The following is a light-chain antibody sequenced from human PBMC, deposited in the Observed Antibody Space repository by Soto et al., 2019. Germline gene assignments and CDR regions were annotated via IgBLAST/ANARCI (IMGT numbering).Light chain of an antibody. CDR2: EVS. Sequence: QSALTQRASVSGSPGQSITISCTGTSSDVGSHNLVSWYQQHPGQAPKLMIYEVSKRPLGVSTRFSASKSGNTASLTISGLQAEDVADYYCCSYGGSRAVFGGGTQLTVL. V-gene: IGLV2-23*02. CDR1: SSDVGSHNL. CDR3: CSYGGSRAV. J-gene: IGLJ7*01.